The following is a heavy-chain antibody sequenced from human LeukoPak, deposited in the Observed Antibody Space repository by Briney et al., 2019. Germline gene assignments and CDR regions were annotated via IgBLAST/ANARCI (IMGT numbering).Heavy chain of an antibody. CDR3: AKAEVPAVALFYYYYYMDV. D-gene: IGHD6-19*01. Sequence: GGSLRLSCAASGFTFSSYGMHWVRQAPGKGLEWVAVISYDGSNKYYADSVKGRFTISRDNSKNTLYLQMNSLRAEDTAVYYCAKAEVPAVALFYYYYYMDVWGKGTTVTVSS. J-gene: IGHJ6*03. CDR2: ISYDGSNK. CDR1: GFTFSSYG. V-gene: IGHV3-30*18.